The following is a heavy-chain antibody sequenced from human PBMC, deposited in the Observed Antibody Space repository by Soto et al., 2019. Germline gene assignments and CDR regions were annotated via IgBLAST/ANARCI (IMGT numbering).Heavy chain of an antibody. CDR1: GFTFSDYY. V-gene: IGHV3-11*01. CDR2: ISSSGSTI. Sequence: QVQLVESGGGLVKPGGSLRLSCAASGFTFSDYYMSWIRQAPGKGLEWVSYISSSGSTIHYADSVKGRFTISRDNAKTSLDRQMNRLRAEDTAVYYCARGGNWNEWYYYYGLDVWGQGTTVTVSS. D-gene: IGHD1-1*01. CDR3: ARGGNWNEWYYYYGLDV. J-gene: IGHJ6*02.